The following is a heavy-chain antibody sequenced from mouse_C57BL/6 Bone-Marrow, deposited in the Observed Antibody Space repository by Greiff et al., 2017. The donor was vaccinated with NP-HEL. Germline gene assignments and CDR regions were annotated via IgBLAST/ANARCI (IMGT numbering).Heavy chain of an antibody. CDR3: ARETNWDEDY. D-gene: IGHD4-1*01. J-gene: IGHJ2*01. V-gene: IGHV1-85*01. CDR2: IYPRDGST. CDR1: GYTFTSYH. Sequence: VKLMESGPELVKPGASVKLSCKASGYTFTSYHINWVKQRPGQGLEWIGWIYPRDGSTKYNEKFKGKATLTVDTSSSTAYMELHSLTSEDSAVYFCARETNWDEDYWGQGTTLTVSS.